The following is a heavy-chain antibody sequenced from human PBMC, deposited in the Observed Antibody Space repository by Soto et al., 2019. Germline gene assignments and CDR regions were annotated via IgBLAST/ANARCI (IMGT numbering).Heavy chain of an antibody. V-gene: IGHV1-69*13. J-gene: IGHJ5*02. Sequence: SVKVSCKASGGTFSSYAISWVRQAPGQVLEWMGVIIPIFGTANYAQKFQGRVTITAGESTSTAYMELSSLRSEDTAVYYCASDRLGGYFPKGFDPGGQGTLVTVSS. D-gene: IGHD3-22*01. CDR3: ASDRLGGYFPKGFDP. CDR2: IIPIFGTA. CDR1: GGTFSSYA.